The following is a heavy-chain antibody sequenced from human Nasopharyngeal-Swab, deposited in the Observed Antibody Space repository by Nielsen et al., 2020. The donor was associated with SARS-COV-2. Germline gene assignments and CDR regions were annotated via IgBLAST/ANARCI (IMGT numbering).Heavy chain of an antibody. CDR1: GFTFSRYA. V-gene: IGHV3-23*01. J-gene: IGHJ2*01. CDR3: AKEGSRTTVITIYWYFDL. D-gene: IGHD2/OR15-2a*01. Sequence: GGSLRLSCAASGFTFSRYAMSWVRQAPGKGLEWVSAISGSGGSTYYADSVKGGFTISRDNSKNTLYLQMNSLRAEDTAVYYCAKEGSRTTVITIYWYFDLWGRGTLVTVSS. CDR2: ISGSGGST.